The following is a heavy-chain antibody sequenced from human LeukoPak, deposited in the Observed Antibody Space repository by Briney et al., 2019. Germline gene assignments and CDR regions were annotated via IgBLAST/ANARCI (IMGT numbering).Heavy chain of an antibody. D-gene: IGHD2-15*01. V-gene: IGHV4-59*08. CDR3: ARHVAYGMDV. CDR1: GGSISSYY. CDR2: IYYIGST. J-gene: IGHJ6*02. Sequence: SETLSLTCTVSGGSISSYYWSWIRQPPGKGLEWIGSIYYIGSTNYNPSLKSRVTISVDTSKNQFSLKLSSVTAADTAVYYCARHVAYGMDVWGQGTTVTVSS.